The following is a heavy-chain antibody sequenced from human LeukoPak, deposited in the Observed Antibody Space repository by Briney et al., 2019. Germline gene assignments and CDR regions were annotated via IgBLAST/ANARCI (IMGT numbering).Heavy chain of an antibody. CDR2: INNDGSST. Sequence: PGGSLRLSCVASGLIISDYWMHWVRHVRGKGMVWVSRINNDGSSTRYAESGKGRFTISKDNAKNTLYLQMSSLRAEDTAVYYCISSNPSSDYWSQLTLVTVSS. V-gene: IGHV3-74*01. D-gene: IGHD1-14*01. CDR3: ISSNPSSDY. CDR1: GLIISDYW. J-gene: IGHJ4*02.